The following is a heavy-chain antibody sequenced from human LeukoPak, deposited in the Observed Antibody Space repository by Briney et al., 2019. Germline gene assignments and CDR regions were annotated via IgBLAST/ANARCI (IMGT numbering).Heavy chain of an antibody. CDR3: ARDAGRYYYFDY. CDR1: GFTFSSYG. Sequence: GRSLRLSCAASGFTFSSYGMHWVRQAPGKGLEWVAVIWYDGSNKYYADSVKGRFTISRDNSKNTLYLQMNSLRAEDTAVYYCARDAGRYYYFDYWGQGTLVTVSS. CDR2: IWYDGSNK. D-gene: IGHD1-1*01. J-gene: IGHJ4*02. V-gene: IGHV3-33*01.